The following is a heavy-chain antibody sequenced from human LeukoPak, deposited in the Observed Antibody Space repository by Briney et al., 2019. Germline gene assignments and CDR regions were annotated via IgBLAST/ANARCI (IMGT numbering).Heavy chain of an antibody. CDR2: IYPGDSDI. V-gene: IGHV5-51*01. D-gene: IGHD3-10*01. CDR1: GYSFTSYW. Sequence: HGESLKISCKGSGYSFTSYWIGWVRQMPGEGLEWMGIIYPGDSDITYSPSLQGQVTISADKSISTAYLQWSSLKASDTAMYYCVAGTYSYHFDYWGQGTLVTVSS. CDR3: VAGTYSYHFDY. J-gene: IGHJ4*02.